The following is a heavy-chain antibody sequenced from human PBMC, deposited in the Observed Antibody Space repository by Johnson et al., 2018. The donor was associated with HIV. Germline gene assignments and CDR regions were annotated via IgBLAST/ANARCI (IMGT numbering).Heavy chain of an antibody. CDR2: INWNGGST. CDR1: GFTFDDYG. J-gene: IGHJ3*02. CDR3: ARAFLSHYYDSSGPVDI. D-gene: IGHD3-22*01. Sequence: VQLVESGGGLIQAGGSLRLSCAASGFTFDDYGMSWVRQAPGKGLEWVSGINWNGGSTGYADSVKGRFTISRDNAKNSLYLQMNSLRAEDTALYYCARAFLSHYYDSSGPVDIWGQGTMVTVSS. V-gene: IGHV3-20*04.